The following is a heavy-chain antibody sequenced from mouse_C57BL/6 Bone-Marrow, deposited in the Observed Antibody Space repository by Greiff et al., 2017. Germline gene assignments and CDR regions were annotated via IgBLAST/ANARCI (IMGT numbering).Heavy chain of an antibody. V-gene: IGHV1-82*01. D-gene: IGHD1-1*01. CDR2: IYPGDGDT. J-gene: IGHJ1*03. CDR1: GYAFSSSW. Sequence: QVQLQQSGPELVKPGASVKISCKASGYAFSSSWMNWVKQRPGKGLEWIGRIYPGDGDTNYNGKFKGKATLTAAKSSSTAYVQLSRLTSEDSAVYFYAREANLNTTVVATRWYFDVWGTGTTVTVSS. CDR3: AREANLNTTVVATRWYFDV.